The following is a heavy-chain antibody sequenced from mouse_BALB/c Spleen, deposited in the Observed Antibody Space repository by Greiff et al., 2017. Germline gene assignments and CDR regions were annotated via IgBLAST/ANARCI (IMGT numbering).Heavy chain of an antibody. D-gene: IGHD4-1*01. CDR2: ISSGGGST. Sequence: DVKLQESGGGLVKPGGSLKLSCAASGFTFSSYSMSWVRQTPEKRLEWVASISSGGGSTYYPDTVKGRFTISRDNAKNTLYLQMSSLKSEDTAMYYCARQTGRYYAMDYWGQGTSVTVSS. CDR3: ARQTGRYYAMDY. CDR1: GFTFSSYS. V-gene: IGHV5-12-1*01. J-gene: IGHJ4*01.